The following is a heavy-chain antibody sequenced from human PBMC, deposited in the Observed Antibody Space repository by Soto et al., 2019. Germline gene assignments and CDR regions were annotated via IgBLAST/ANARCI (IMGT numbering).Heavy chain of an antibody. V-gene: IGHV2-5*02. J-gene: IGHJ5*02. Sequence: QITLKESGPTLVKPTQTLTLTCTFSGFSLTTHGVGVGWIRQPPGKALECLALIYWDDDKRYSPSLQSRLSITKATSKNQVVLTMTNVDPVDTATYYCAHSPNYYQYDWFDPWGQGTLVSVSS. CDR3: AHSPNYYQYDWFDP. D-gene: IGHD3-16*01. CDR1: GFSLTTHGVG. CDR2: IYWDDDK.